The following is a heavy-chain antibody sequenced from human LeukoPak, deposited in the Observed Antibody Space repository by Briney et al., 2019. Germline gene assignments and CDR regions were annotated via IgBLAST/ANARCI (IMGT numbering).Heavy chain of an antibody. CDR2: ISSSGSTI. Sequence: PGGSLRLSCAASGFTFSDYYMSWIRQASGKGLEWVSYISSSGSTIYYADSVKGRFTISRDNSKNTLFLQMNTLRAEDTAIYYCAKDRHGVTSGGQGTLVTVSS. CDR3: AKDRHGVTS. CDR1: GFTFSDYY. V-gene: IGHV3-11*01. J-gene: IGHJ4*02. D-gene: IGHD3-3*01.